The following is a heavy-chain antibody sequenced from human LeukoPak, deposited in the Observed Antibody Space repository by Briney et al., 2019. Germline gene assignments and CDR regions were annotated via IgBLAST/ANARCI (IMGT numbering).Heavy chain of an antibody. CDR1: GFTVSSNY. J-gene: IGHJ4*02. D-gene: IGHD6-19*01. CDR2: IYSGGST. CDR3: AKIHLKYSSGWYYFDY. Sequence: PGGSLRLSCPASGFTVSSNYMSWVRQAPGKGLEWVSVIYSGGSTYYADSVKGRFTISRDNSKNTLYLQMNSLRAEDTAVYYCAKIHLKYSSGWYYFDYWGQGTLVTVSS. V-gene: IGHV3-53*01.